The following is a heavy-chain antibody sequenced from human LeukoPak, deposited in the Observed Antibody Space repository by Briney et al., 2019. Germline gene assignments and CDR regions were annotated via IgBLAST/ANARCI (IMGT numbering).Heavy chain of an antibody. CDR1: GFTFSRYG. V-gene: IGHV3-21*01. CDR2: ISSASSHI. Sequence: NTGGSLRLSCAASGFTFSRYGMTWVRQAPGKGLEWVSSISSASSHIYYADSLRGRFIISRDNAKNSLYLQMNSLRAEDTAVYYCARDGGDVSFGYWGQGTPVTVSS. J-gene: IGHJ4*02. D-gene: IGHD3-16*01. CDR3: ARDGGDVSFGY.